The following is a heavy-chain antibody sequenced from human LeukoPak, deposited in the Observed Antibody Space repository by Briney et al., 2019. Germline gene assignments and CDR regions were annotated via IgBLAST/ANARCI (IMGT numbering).Heavy chain of an antibody. CDR1: GGSISSGGYY. CDR2: IYYSGST. D-gene: IGHD2-8*01. Sequence: KASQTLSLTCTVSGGSISSGGYYWSWIRQHPGKGLEWIGYIYYSGSTYYNPSLKSRVTISVDTSKNQSSLKLSSVTAADTAVYYCARDYRSNGGFDYWGQGTLVTVSS. CDR3: ARDYRSNGGFDY. V-gene: IGHV4-31*03. J-gene: IGHJ4*02.